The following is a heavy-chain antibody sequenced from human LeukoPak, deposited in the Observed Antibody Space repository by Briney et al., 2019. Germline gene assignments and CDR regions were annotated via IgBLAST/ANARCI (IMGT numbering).Heavy chain of an antibody. CDR2: IYYSGST. D-gene: IGHD1-14*01. CDR1: GGSISSSSYY. J-gene: IGHJ4*02. V-gene: IGHV4-39*01. CDR3: ARGFGGPSATGFDY. Sequence: PSETLSLTCTVSGGSISSSSYYWVWIRQPPGKGLEWIGSIYYSGSTYYNPSLKSRVTISVDTSKNQFSLKLSSVTAADAAVYYCARGFGGPSATGFDYWGQGTLVTVSS.